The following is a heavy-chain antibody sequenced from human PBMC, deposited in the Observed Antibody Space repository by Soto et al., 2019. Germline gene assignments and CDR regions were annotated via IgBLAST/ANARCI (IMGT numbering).Heavy chain of an antibody. Sequence: QVQLVESGGGVVQPGRSLRLSCAASGFTFSSYGMHWVRQAPGKGLEWVAVISYDGSNKYYADSVKGRFTISRDNSKNTLYLQMNSLRAEDTAVYYCAKVFNRKPQSGGRFDYWGQGTLVTVSS. V-gene: IGHV3-30*18. D-gene: IGHD3-9*01. J-gene: IGHJ4*02. CDR1: GFTFSSYG. CDR2: ISYDGSNK. CDR3: AKVFNRKPQSGGRFDY.